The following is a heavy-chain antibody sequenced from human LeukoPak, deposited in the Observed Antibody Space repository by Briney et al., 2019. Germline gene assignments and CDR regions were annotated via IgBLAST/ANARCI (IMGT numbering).Heavy chain of an antibody. Sequence: PSQTLSLTCTVSGGSISSGGYYWSWIRQPPGKGLEWIGYIYHSGSTYYNPSLKSRVTISVDRSKNQFSLKLSSVTAADTAVYYCARDPYFPSAMLGGFDYWGQGTLVTVSS. J-gene: IGHJ4*02. CDR1: GGSISSGGYY. CDR2: IYHSGST. D-gene: IGHD2-2*01. V-gene: IGHV4-30-2*01. CDR3: ARDPYFPSAMLGGFDY.